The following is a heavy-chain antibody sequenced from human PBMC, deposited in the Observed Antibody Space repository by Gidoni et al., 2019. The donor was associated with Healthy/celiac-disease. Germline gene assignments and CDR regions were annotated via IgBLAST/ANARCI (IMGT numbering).Heavy chain of an antibody. CDR3: ARQALFPYYDILTGYYTTIGANYFDY. D-gene: IGHD3-9*01. CDR2: ISGSGGST. Sequence: EVQLLESGGGLVQPGGSLRLSCAASGFTFSSSAWSWVRQAPGKGLEWVSSISGSGGSTYYADSVKGRFTISRDNSKNTLYLQMNSLRAEDTAVYYCARQALFPYYDILTGYYTTIGANYFDYWGQGTLVTVSS. CDR1: GFTFSSSA. J-gene: IGHJ4*02. V-gene: IGHV3-23*01.